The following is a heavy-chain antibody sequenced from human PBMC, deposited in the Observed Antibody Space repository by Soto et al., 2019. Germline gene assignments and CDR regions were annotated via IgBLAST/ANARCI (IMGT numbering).Heavy chain of an antibody. Sequence: QITLKESGPTLVKPTQTLTLTCTFSGFSLSTSGVYVGWIRQPPGKALECLALIYWDDDKRYSPSLKSRLTITKDPSKNQVVLTMTNMDPLDTATYYCAHRRPYSNSPEYFFDYWGQGTLVTVSS. CDR2: IYWDDDK. D-gene: IGHD6-6*01. V-gene: IGHV2-5*02. CDR1: GFSLSTSGVY. J-gene: IGHJ4*02. CDR3: AHRRPYSNSPEYFFDY.